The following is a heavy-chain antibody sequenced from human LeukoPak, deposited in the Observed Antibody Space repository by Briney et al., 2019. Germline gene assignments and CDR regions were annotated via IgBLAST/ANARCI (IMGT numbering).Heavy chain of an antibody. CDR1: GYTFIDYY. J-gene: IGHJ6*02. V-gene: IGHV1-46*01. D-gene: IGHD2-2*02. CDR2: INLSGGSR. Sequence: GASVKVSCKASGYTFIDYYIHWVRQAPGPGLEWMGIINLSGGSRSYAQKFQGRVTMTRDTSTSTVYMELSSLRSDDTAVYYCAKEFYTTGGTVMDSQYYYYYGLDVWGQGTTVTVSS. CDR3: AKEFYTTGGTVMDSQYYYYYGLDV.